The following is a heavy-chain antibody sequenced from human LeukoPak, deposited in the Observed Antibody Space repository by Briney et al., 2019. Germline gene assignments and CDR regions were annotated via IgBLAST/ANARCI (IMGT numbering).Heavy chain of an antibody. J-gene: IGHJ4*02. CDR3: AKGGLSTYGSGSYYNGPEF. Sequence: SLRLSCAASGFTFDEYAMHWVRQAPGKGLEWVSGISWDSGFIGYADSVRGRFTISRDNAKNSLYLQMNSLRDEDTAFYYCAKGGLSTYGSGSYYNGPEFWGQGTLVTVSS. CDR1: GFTFDEYA. D-gene: IGHD3-10*01. V-gene: IGHV3-9*01. CDR2: ISWDSGFI.